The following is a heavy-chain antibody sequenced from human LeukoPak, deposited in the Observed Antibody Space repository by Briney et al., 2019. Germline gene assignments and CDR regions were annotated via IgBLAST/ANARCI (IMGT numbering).Heavy chain of an antibody. D-gene: IGHD6-19*01. CDR2: INHSGST. V-gene: IGHV4-34*01. CDR3: ARCSGWSNWFDP. J-gene: IGHJ5*02. CDR1: GGSFSGYY. Sequence: SETLSLTCAVYGGSFSGYYWSWIRQPPGKGLEWIGEINHSGSTNYNPSLESRVTISVDTSKNQFSLKLSSVTAADAAVYYCARCSGWSNWFDPWGQGTLVTVSS.